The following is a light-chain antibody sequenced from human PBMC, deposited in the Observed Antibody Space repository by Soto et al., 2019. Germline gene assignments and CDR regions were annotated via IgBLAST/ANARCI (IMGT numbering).Light chain of an antibody. J-gene: IGKJ4*01. CDR3: QQYDSSPLT. CDR2: DAS. V-gene: IGKV3-20*01. Sequence: EIVLAQSPGTLSLPPGEGATVSCSASQSVTSTYLAWYQQKPGQAPRLLLYDASNRATGVPDRFSGSGSGTDFTLTISRLEPEDFAVYYCQQYDSSPLTFGGGTKVDIK. CDR1: QSVTSTY.